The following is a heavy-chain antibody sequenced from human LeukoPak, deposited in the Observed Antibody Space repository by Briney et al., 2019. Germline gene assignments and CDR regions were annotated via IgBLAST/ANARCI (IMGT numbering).Heavy chain of an antibody. Sequence: GGSLRLSCAASGFTFSSYAMHWVRQAPGKGLEWVAVISYDGSNKYYADSVRGRFTISRDNSKNTLYLQMNSLRAEDTAVYYCARGVGYGQGRGQGTLVTVSS. CDR3: ARGVGYGQG. J-gene: IGHJ4*02. CDR1: GFTFSSYA. D-gene: IGHD5-12*01. CDR2: ISYDGSNK. V-gene: IGHV3-30-3*01.